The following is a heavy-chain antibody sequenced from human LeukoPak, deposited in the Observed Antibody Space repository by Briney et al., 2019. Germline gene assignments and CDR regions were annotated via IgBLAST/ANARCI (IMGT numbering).Heavy chain of an antibody. CDR2: INPNSGGT. V-gene: IGHV1-2*02. Sequence: GASVKVSCKASGYTFTGYYMHWVRQAPGQGLEWMGWINPNSGGTNYAQKFQGRVTMTSDTSISTAYMEQSRLRSDDTAVYYCASLSEMATTDFDYWGQGTLVTVSS. D-gene: IGHD5-24*01. CDR1: GYTFTGYY. CDR3: ASLSEMATTDFDY. J-gene: IGHJ4*02.